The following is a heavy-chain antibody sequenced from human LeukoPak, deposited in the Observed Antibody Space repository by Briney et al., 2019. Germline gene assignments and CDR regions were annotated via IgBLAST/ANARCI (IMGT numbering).Heavy chain of an antibody. Sequence: SVKVSCKASGGTFSSYAISWVRQAPGQGLEWMGGIIPIFGTANYAQKFQGRVTITTNESTSTAYMELSSLRSEDTAVYYCARRGDGYNQGYFDYWGQGTLVTVSS. J-gene: IGHJ4*02. CDR3: ARRGDGYNQGYFDY. V-gene: IGHV1-69*05. CDR2: IIPIFGTA. D-gene: IGHD5-24*01. CDR1: GGTFSSYA.